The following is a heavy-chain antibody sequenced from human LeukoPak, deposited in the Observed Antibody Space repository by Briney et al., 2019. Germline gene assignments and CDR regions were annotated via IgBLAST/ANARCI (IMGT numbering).Heavy chain of an antibody. CDR2: IYYSGST. CDR3: ARHRLIVVVPAANNWFDP. V-gene: IGHV4-39*01. D-gene: IGHD2-2*01. Sequence: SETLSLTCTVSGGSISSSSYYWGWIRQPPGKGLEWIGSIYYSGSTYYNPSLKSRVTISVDTSKNQFSLKLSSVTAADTAVYYCARHRLIVVVPAANNWFDPWGQGTLVTVSS. J-gene: IGHJ5*02. CDR1: GGSISSSSYY.